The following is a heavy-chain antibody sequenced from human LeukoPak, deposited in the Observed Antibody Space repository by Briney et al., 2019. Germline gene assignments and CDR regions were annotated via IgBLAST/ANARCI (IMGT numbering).Heavy chain of an antibody. J-gene: IGHJ4*02. V-gene: IGHV3-23*01. CDR1: GFTFSSYA. D-gene: IGHD3-16*01. CDR2: ISGSGGST. Sequence: GGSLRLSCAASGFTFSSYAMSWVRQAPGKGLEWVSAISGSGGSTYYADSVKGRFTISRDNSKNTLYLQMNSLRAEDTAVYYCASSMVGVWGTPYYFDYWGQGTLVTVSS. CDR3: ASSMVGVWGTPYYFDY.